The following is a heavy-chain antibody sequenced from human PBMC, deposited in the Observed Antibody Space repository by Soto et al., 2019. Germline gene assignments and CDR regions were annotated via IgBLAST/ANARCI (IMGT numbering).Heavy chain of an antibody. J-gene: IGHJ6*02. CDR3: SAGITLVRGVFSSGMDG. CDR2: IAPYNGYT. D-gene: IGHD3-10*01. CDR1: GYSFINYG. V-gene: IGHV1-18*01. Sequence: QVQLVQSGAEVKRPGASVKVSCKASGYSFINYGITWVRQAPGQRLVWMGWIAPYNGYTNYAQKFQGRFTMTTDTSTSPGYMEMRRLRSDDTAVYYCSAGITLVRGVFSSGMDGWGQGTTVTVSS.